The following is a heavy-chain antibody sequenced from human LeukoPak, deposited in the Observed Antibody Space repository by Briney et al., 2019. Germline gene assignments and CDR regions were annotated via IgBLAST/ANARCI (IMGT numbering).Heavy chain of an antibody. D-gene: IGHD6-13*01. CDR2: ISSSSSII. CDR3: ARDIAAAGTVSDY. V-gene: IGHV3-48*01. CDR1: GFTFSSYS. J-gene: IGHJ4*02. Sequence: GGSLRLSCAASGFTFSSYSMNWVRQAPGKGLEWVSYISSSSSIIYYADSLKGRSTISRDNAENSLYLQMNSLRAEDTAVYYCARDIAAAGTVSDYWGQGTLVTVSS.